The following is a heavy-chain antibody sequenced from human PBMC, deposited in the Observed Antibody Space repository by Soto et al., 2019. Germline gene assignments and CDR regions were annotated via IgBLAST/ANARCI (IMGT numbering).Heavy chain of an antibody. CDR3: AKELERHFDY. CDR2: ISYDGSNK. V-gene: IGHV3-30-3*02. D-gene: IGHD1-1*01. J-gene: IGHJ4*02. CDR1: GYTFTSYA. Sequence: SCKASGYTFTSYAMHWVRQAPGKGLEWVTVISYDGSNKYYADSVRGRFTISRDNSKNTLYLQMNSLRVEDTAVYYCAKELERHFDYWGQGTLVTVSS.